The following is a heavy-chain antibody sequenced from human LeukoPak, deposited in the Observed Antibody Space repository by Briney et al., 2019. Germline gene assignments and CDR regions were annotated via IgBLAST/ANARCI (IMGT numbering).Heavy chain of an antibody. CDR3: ARGGKGFSSGWPRRFDY. J-gene: IGHJ4*02. D-gene: IGHD6-19*01. Sequence: SETLSLTCAVYGGSFSGYYWSWIRQPPGKGLEWIGEINHSGSTNYNPSLKGRVTISVDTSKNQFSLKLSSVTAADTAVYYCARGGKGFSSGWPRRFDYWGQGTLVTVSS. CDR2: INHSGST. CDR1: GGSFSGYY. V-gene: IGHV4-34*01.